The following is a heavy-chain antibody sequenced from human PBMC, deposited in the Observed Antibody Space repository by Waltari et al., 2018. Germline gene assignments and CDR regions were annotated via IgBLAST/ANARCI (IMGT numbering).Heavy chain of an antibody. D-gene: IGHD5-18*01. CDR1: GYSISSGYY. J-gene: IGHJ6*03. Sequence: QVQLQESGPGLVKPSETLSLTCAVSGYSISSGYYWGWIRQPPGKGLEWIGSIYHSGSTYYNPSLKSRVTISVDTSKNQFSLKLSSVTAADTAVYYCARGGYSYGSYYYYYMDVWGKGTTVTISS. CDR3: ARGGYSYGSYYYYYMDV. CDR2: IYHSGST. V-gene: IGHV4-38-2*01.